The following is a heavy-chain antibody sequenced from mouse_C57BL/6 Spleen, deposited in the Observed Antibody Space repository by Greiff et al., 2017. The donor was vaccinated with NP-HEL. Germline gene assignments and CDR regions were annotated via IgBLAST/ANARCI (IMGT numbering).Heavy chain of an antibody. V-gene: IGHV14-3*01. Sequence: VHVKQSVAELVRPGASVKLSCTASGFTFTNTYMHWVKQRPEQGLEWIGRIDPANGNTKYAPKFQGKATITADTSSNTAYLQLSSLTSEDTAIYYCARPTDEAMDYWGQGTSVTVSS. D-gene: IGHD1-1*01. CDR2: IDPANGNT. CDR1: GFTFTNTY. CDR3: ARPTDEAMDY. J-gene: IGHJ4*01.